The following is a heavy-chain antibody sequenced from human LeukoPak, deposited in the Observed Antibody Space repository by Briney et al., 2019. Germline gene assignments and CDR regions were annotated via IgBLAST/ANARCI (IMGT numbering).Heavy chain of an antibody. CDR2: IRQDGSEQ. V-gene: IGHV3-7*01. D-gene: IGHD3-10*01. CDR3: AKDYGSGNYYNFYFDS. CDR1: GFTFSSYW. Sequence: PGGSLRLSCAASGFTFSSYWMSWVRQAPGRGLEWVANIRQDGSEQYYVDSVKGRFTISRDNAKNSLYLQMNGLRDEDTAVYYCAKDYGSGNYYNFYFDSWGQGTLVTVSS. J-gene: IGHJ4*02.